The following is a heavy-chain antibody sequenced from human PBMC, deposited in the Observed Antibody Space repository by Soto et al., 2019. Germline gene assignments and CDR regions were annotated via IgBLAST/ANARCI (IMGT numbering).Heavy chain of an antibody. CDR3: AKGRSLSYEIIDY. V-gene: IGHV3-23*01. CDR1: GFTFSSYA. D-gene: IGHD3-16*01. CDR2: IHVGGTST. J-gene: IGHJ4*02. Sequence: EVQLLESGGGLVHPGGSLRLSCAASGFTFSSYAMNWVRQAPGKGPEWVSAIHVGGTSTFYADSVKGRFTISRDNSKNTLNLQMSSLRAEDTAVYYCAKGRSLSYEIIDYWGQGTLVTVSS.